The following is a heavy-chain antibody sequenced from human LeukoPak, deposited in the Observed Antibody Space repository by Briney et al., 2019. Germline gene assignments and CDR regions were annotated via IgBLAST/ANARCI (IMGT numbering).Heavy chain of an antibody. CDR2: IVASSGST. CDR1: GFSISNSA. V-gene: IGHV3-23*01. J-gene: IGHJ4*02. Sequence: GGSLRLSCAASGFSISNSAMKWVRQAPGKGLEWVSLIVASSGSTFYADSVKGRFTISRDSSKNTLYLQMNSLRAEDMAVYYCAKGSYDYIEMGYFDYWGQGTLVTVSS. CDR3: AKGSYDYIEMGYFDY. D-gene: IGHD5-12*01.